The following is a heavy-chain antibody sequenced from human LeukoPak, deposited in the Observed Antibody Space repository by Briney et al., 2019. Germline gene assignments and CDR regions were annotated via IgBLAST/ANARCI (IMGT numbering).Heavy chain of an antibody. CDR3: AKPYYDSSGYYYEEVFDY. J-gene: IGHJ4*02. D-gene: IGHD3-22*01. CDR1: GFTFSSYG. V-gene: IGHV3-30*18. Sequence: PGGSLRLSCAASGFTFSSYGMHWVRQAPGKGLEWVAVISYDGSNKYYADSVKGRFTISRDNSKNTLYLQMNSLRAEDTAVYYCAKPYYDSSGYYYEEVFDYWGQGTPVTVSS. CDR2: ISYDGSNK.